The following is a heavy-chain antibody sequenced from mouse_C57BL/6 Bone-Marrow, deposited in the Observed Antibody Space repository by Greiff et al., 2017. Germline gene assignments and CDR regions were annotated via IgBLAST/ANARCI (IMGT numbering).Heavy chain of an antibody. D-gene: IGHD2-2*01. V-gene: IGHV1-54*01. J-gene: IGHJ4*01. Sequence: QVQLQQSGAELVRPGTSVKVSCKASGYAFTNYLIEWVKQRPGQGLEWIGVINPGSGGTTYNEKFKGKAKLTAEKSSSTAYMQLSSLTSEDSAVYFCARSEAMVTTGRYDYYAMDYWGQGTSVTVSS. CDR3: ARSEAMVTTGRYDYYAMDY. CDR2: INPGSGGT. CDR1: GYAFTNYL.